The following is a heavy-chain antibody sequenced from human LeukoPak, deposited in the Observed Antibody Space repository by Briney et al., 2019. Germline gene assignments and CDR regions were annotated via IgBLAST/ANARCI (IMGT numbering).Heavy chain of an antibody. CDR2: ISAYNGNT. Sequence: ASVKVSCKASGYTFTSYGISWVRQAPGQGLEWMGWISAYNGNTNYAQKLQGRVTMTTDTSTSTAYMELRSLRSDDTAVYYCARPRWGDFSDAFDIWGQGTMVTVSS. CDR3: ARPRWGDFSDAFDI. CDR1: GYTFTSYG. J-gene: IGHJ3*02. V-gene: IGHV1-18*01. D-gene: IGHD3-3*01.